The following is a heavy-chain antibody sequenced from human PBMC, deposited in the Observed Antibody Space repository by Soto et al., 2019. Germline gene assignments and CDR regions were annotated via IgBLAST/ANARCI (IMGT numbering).Heavy chain of an antibody. D-gene: IGHD4-17*01. V-gene: IGHV4-30-2*01. J-gene: IGHJ5*02. CDR1: GGSISSGGYS. CDR3: ARDDLYGGWFDP. CDR2: IYHSGST. Sequence: QLQLQGSGSGLVKPSQTLSLTCAVSGGSISSGGYSWNWIRQPPGKGLEWIGYIYHSGSTYYNPSLKSRVTVSVDKPKNQFSLTLSSVTAADTAVYYCARDDLYGGWFDPWGQGTLVTVSS.